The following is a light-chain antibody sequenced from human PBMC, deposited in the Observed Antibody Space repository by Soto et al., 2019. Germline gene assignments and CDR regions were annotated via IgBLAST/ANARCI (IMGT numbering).Light chain of an antibody. CDR1: QSVLHSSNNKNY. Sequence: DIVMTQSPDSLAVSLGERATINCKSSQSVLHSSNNKNYLAWYQQKPGQPPNLLVFWASTRESGVPDRFSGSGSGTDFTRTISSLQAEDVAVYYCQQYLNSPYTVGQGTRLEIK. CDR2: WAS. V-gene: IGKV4-1*01. J-gene: IGKJ2*01. CDR3: QQYLNSPYT.